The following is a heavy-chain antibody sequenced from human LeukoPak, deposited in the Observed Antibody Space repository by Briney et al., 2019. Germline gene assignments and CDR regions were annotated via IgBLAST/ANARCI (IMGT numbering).Heavy chain of an antibody. Sequence: GGSLRLSCAASGFTFSSYSMNWVRQAPGKGLECVSAIDRGVGGTYYADSVKGRFTISRDNSKNTLYLQMNNLRADDTAVYYCVKKGQADDYGNPDWGQGALVTVSP. CDR3: VKKGQADDYGNPD. J-gene: IGHJ4*02. V-gene: IGHV3-23*01. D-gene: IGHD4-17*01. CDR2: IDRGVGGT. CDR1: GFTFSSYS.